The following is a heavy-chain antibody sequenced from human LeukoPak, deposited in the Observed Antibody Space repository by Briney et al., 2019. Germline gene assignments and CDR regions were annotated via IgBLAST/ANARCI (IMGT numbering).Heavy chain of an antibody. J-gene: IGHJ4*02. CDR3: SRGRLQQGFDY. Sequence: SQTLSLTCAISGDSVSNNNGGWNWIRQSPSRGLEWLGRTYYWSKWNNDYAVSVKSRITINADTSKNQFSLHLYSVTPEDTAVYYCSRGRLQQGFDYWGQGTLVTVSS. D-gene: IGHD5-24*01. V-gene: IGHV6-1*01. CDR1: GDSVSNNNGG. CDR2: TYYWSKWNN.